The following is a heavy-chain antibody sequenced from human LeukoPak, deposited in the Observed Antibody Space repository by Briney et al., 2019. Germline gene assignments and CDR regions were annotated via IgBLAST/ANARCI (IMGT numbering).Heavy chain of an antibody. D-gene: IGHD2-15*01. Sequence: VASVKVSCKASGGTFSSYAISWVRQAPGQGLEWMGGIIPIFGTANYAQKFQGRVTITADESTSTAYMELSSLRSEDTAVHYCARDGYCSGGSCYSHYWGQGTLVTVSS. CDR3: ARDGYCSGGSCYSHY. J-gene: IGHJ4*02. CDR1: GGTFSSYA. V-gene: IGHV1-69*01. CDR2: IIPIFGTA.